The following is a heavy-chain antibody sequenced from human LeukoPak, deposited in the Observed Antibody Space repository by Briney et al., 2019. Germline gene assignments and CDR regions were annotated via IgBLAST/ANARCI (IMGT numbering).Heavy chain of an antibody. CDR2: INWIGSGT. CDR3: ARVARGYSYGYEADY. J-gene: IGHJ4*02. CDR1: GFIFDDYG. Sequence: RPGGSLRLSCAASGFIFDDYGMSWVRQATGKGLEWISGINWIGSGTGYSDSVKGRFTISRDNAKNSLYLQMNSLRAEDTAFYYCARVARGYSYGYEADYWGQGTLVTVSS. V-gene: IGHV3-20*04. D-gene: IGHD5-18*01.